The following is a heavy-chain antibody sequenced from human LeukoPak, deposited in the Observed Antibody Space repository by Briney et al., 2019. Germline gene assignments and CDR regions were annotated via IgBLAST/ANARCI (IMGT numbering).Heavy chain of an antibody. J-gene: IGHJ4*02. CDR1: GFTFSSFW. CDR3: ARERTSGWDAFDF. CDR2: INSVGSST. D-gene: IGHD6-19*01. V-gene: IGHV3-74*01. Sequence: GGSLRLSCAASGFTFSSFWMHWVRQAPGKGLVWVSRINSVGSSTSYADSVKGRFTISRDNAKNTLYLQMNSLRAEDTAVYYCARERTSGWDAFDFWGQGTLVTVSS.